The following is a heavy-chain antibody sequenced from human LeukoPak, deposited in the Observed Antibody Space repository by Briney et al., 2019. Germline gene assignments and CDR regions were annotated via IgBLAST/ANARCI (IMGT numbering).Heavy chain of an antibody. V-gene: IGHV1-2*02. J-gene: IGHJ6*03. CDR1: GYTFTGYY. Sequence: ASVKVSCKASGYTFTGYYMHWVRQAPGQGLEWMGWINPNSGGTNYAQKFQGRVTMTRDTSISTAYVELSRLRSDDTAVYYCARDRILWFGSSGYYYYYMDVWGKGTTVTISS. D-gene: IGHD3-10*01. CDR2: INPNSGGT. CDR3: ARDRILWFGSSGYYYYYMDV.